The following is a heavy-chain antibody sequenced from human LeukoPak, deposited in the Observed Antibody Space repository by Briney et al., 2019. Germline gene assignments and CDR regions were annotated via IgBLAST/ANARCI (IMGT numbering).Heavy chain of an antibody. D-gene: IGHD4-17*01. V-gene: IGHV3-23*01. CDR3: AKHLYTYAWYGED. CDR1: GFTFSNYA. Sequence: GGSLRLSCAASGFTFSNYAMSWVRQAPGKGLEWVSAISGSGGNTYSADSVKGRFTISRDNSKNTLYLQMNGLRAEDTAVYHYAKHLYTYAWYGEDWGQGTLVTVSS. J-gene: IGHJ4*02. CDR2: ISGSGGNT.